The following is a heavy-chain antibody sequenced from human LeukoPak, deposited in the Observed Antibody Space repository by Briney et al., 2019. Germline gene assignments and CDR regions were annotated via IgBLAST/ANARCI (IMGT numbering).Heavy chain of an antibody. D-gene: IGHD3-10*01. Sequence: ASVKVSCKASGYTFTSYGISWVRQAPGQGLEWMGWISAYNGNTNYAQKLQGRVTMTTDTSTSTAYMELRSLRSDDTAVYYCAREGSILWFGELFGTDAFDIWGQGTMVTVSS. CDR3: AREGSILWFGELFGTDAFDI. CDR1: GYTFTSYG. CDR2: ISAYNGNT. V-gene: IGHV1-18*04. J-gene: IGHJ3*02.